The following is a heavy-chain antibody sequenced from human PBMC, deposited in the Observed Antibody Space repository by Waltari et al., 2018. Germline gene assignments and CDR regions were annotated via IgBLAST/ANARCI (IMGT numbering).Heavy chain of an antibody. CDR2: ISMSGTKL. J-gene: IGHJ4*02. CDR3: AKEIRPNDF. Sequence: EVQLLESGGGFVQPGGSLRLSCVVSGFRFSSSSMSWVRQAPGKGRDWGSSISMSGTKLYYADSVKGRFTISRDNSKNALHLQMNSLRAEDTAIYYCAKEIRPNDFWGQGTLVTVSS. D-gene: IGHD1-1*01. CDR1: GFRFSSSS. V-gene: IGHV3-23*01.